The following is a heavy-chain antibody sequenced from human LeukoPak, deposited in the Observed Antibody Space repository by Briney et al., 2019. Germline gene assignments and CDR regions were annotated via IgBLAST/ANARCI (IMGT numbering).Heavy chain of an antibody. CDR3: ARPVTRNRIVVVPAATYGAFDI. CDR1: GGSISSSSYY. Sequence: SETLSLTCTVSGGSISSSSYYWGWISQPPGKGLEWIGSIYYSGSTYYNPSLKSRVTISVDTSKNQFSLKLSSVTAADTAVYYCARPVTRNRIVVVPAATYGAFDIWGQGTMVTVSS. V-gene: IGHV4-39*07. D-gene: IGHD2-2*01. J-gene: IGHJ3*02. CDR2: IYYSGST.